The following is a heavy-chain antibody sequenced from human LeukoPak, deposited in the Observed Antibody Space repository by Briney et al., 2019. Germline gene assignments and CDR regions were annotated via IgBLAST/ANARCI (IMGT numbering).Heavy chain of an antibody. V-gene: IGHV4-59*01. J-gene: IGHJ4*02. CDR3: ARVSAAAPYYFDY. Sequence: SETLSLTCTVSGGSISGYYWSWIRQPPGKGLEWIGYIYYSGSTNCNPSLKSRVTISVDTSKNQFSLKLSSVTAADTAVYYCARVSAAAPYYFDYWGQGTLVTVSS. D-gene: IGHD6-13*01. CDR1: GGSISGYY. CDR2: IYYSGST.